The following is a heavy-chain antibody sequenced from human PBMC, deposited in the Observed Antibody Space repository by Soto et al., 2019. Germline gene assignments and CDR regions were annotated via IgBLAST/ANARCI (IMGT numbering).Heavy chain of an antibody. V-gene: IGHV3-30*18. D-gene: IGHD2-2*01. CDR2: ISYDGSNK. CDR3: AKGVVPAADNWFDP. J-gene: IGHJ5*02. Sequence: QVQLVESGGGVVQPGRSLRLSCAASGFTFSSYGMHWVRQAPGKGLEWVAVISYDGSNKYYADSVKGRFTISRDNSKNTLYLQMNSLRAEGTAVYYCAKGVVPAADNWFDPWGQGTLVTVSS. CDR1: GFTFSSYG.